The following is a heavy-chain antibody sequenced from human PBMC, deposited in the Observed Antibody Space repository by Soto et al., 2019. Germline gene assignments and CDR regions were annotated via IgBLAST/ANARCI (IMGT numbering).Heavy chain of an antibody. CDR1: GFSFSNYN. Sequence: EVQLVESGGGLVQPGGSLRLTCAASGFSFSNYNMNWVRQAPGKGLEWVSYISKSSDTIYYADSVRGRFSISRDNGKNSLYLQMDSLRDEDTAVYSCARDAFDYDTTAYHCDYWGQGTLVTVSS. J-gene: IGHJ4*02. CDR2: ISKSSDTI. D-gene: IGHD3-22*01. CDR3: ARDAFDYDTTAYHCDY. V-gene: IGHV3-48*02.